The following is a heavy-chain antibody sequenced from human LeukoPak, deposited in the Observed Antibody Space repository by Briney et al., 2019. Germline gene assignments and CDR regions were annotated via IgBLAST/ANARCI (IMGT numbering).Heavy chain of an antibody. J-gene: IGHJ4*02. CDR1: GFTFSGYA. Sequence: GALRLSCAASGFTFSGYAMHWVRQAPGKGLEWVAVISYAGSNKYYADSVKGRFTISRDNSKNTLYLQMNSLRAEDTAVYYCASVVVVSTDYWGQGTLVTVSS. CDR2: ISYAGSNK. CDR3: ASVVVVSTDY. V-gene: IGHV3-30*04. D-gene: IGHD3-22*01.